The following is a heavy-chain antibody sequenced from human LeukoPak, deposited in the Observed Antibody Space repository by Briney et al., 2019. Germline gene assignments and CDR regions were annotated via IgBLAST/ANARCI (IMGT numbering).Heavy chain of an antibody. Sequence: GGSLRLSCATSGFSFNNDWMDWVRQAPGKGLEWVANINQDGSEKNCLDSVKGRFTISRDNAQNSLYLQMNGLRVEDTAVYYCTRRLDEWGRGTLVTVSS. CDR1: GFSFNNDW. CDR2: INQDGSEK. V-gene: IGHV3-7*01. CDR3: TRRLDE. D-gene: IGHD3-16*01. J-gene: IGHJ4*02.